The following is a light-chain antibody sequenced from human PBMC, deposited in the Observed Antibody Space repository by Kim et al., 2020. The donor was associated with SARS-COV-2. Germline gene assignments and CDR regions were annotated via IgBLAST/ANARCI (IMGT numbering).Light chain of an antibody. Sequence: APGETATLSCRASQSVSSSYLAWYQQKPGQAPRVLIYGASSRATGIPDRFSGSGSGTDFTLTISRLEPEDFAVYYCQQYGSSYWTFGQGTEVEIK. CDR1: QSVSSSY. V-gene: IGKV3-20*01. CDR3: QQYGSSYWT. CDR2: GAS. J-gene: IGKJ1*01.